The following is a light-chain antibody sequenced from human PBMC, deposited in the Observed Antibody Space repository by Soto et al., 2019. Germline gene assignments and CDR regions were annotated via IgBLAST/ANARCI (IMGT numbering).Light chain of an antibody. CDR1: SSNIGAGYD. CDR2: GNS. J-gene: IGLJ2*01. CDR3: HSYDISLSGFVV. Sequence: QSVLTQPPSVSGAPGKRVTISCTGSSSNIGAGYDVHWYQQLPGTAPKLLIYGNSNRPSGVPDRFSGSESGTSASLAITGLEAEDEADYYCHSYDISLSGFVVFGGGTKVTVL. V-gene: IGLV1-40*01.